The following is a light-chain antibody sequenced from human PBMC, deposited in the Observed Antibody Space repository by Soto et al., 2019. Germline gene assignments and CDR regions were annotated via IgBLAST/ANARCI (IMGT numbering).Light chain of an antibody. CDR1: SSDVGGYKY. V-gene: IGLV2-14*01. CDR2: EVS. Sequence: QSALTQPASVSGSPGQSITISCTGTSSDVGGYKYVSWYQQHTGKAPKLMIYEVSYRPSGVSNRFSGSKSGNTAALTISGLQAEDEADYFCTSYTSNNTLNLLFGEGTKVTVL. J-gene: IGLJ2*01. CDR3: TSYTSNNTLNLL.